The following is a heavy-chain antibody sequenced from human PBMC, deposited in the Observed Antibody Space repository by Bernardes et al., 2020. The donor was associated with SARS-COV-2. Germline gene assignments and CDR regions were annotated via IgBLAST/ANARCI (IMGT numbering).Heavy chain of an antibody. J-gene: IGHJ5*02. CDR1: GFTFSSYS. Sequence: GGSLRLSCAASGFTFSSYSMNWVRQAPGKGLEWVSSISSSSSYIYYADSVKGRFTISRDNAKNSLYLQMNSLRAEDTAVYYCAREQGYCSGGSCYSGENWFDPWGQGTLVTVSS. D-gene: IGHD2-15*01. CDR3: AREQGYCSGGSCYSGENWFDP. CDR2: ISSSSSYI. V-gene: IGHV3-21*01.